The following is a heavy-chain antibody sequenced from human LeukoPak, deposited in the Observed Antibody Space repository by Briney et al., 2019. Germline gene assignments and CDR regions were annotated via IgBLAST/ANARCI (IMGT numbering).Heavy chain of an antibody. J-gene: IGHJ3*02. Sequence: GGSLRLSCAASGFTFSSYIMNWGRQAPGEGLEWVSSISSSSNHIYYADSMKGRFTISRDNAKNSLFLQMNTLRAEDTAVYYCAREDASAFDIWGQGTMVSVSS. V-gene: IGHV3-21*01. CDR2: ISSSSNHI. CDR3: AREDASAFDI. CDR1: GFTFSSYI.